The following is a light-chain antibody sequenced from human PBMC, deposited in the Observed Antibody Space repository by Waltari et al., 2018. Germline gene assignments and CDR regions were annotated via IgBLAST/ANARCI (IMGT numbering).Light chain of an antibody. CDR1: QSVSSSY. J-gene: IGKJ1*01. CDR2: HTS. V-gene: IGKV3-20*01. CDR3: QQYGSSPRT. Sequence: EIVLTQSPGTLSLSPGERATLSCRASQSVSSSYLAWYQQKPGQAPSLLISHTSSRATGIPDRFSGSGSGTDFTLTISRLEPEDFAVYYCQQYGSSPRTFGQGTKVEIK.